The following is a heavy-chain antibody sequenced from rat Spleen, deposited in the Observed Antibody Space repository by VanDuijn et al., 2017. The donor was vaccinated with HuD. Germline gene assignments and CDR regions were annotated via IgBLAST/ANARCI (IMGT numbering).Heavy chain of an antibody. CDR1: GLSLTSNT. V-gene: IGHV2-1*01. D-gene: IGHD1-9*01. CDR2: VWGDGST. CDR3: TREGHTMDRATYWFAY. Sequence: QVQLKESGPGLVQPSQTLSLTCTVSGLSLTSNTVHWVRQPPGKGLEWMGGVWGDGSTAYNSALKSRLSISRDTSKSQVFLKIYSLQTEDTAIYFCTREGHTMDRATYWFAYWGQGTLVTVSS. J-gene: IGHJ3*01.